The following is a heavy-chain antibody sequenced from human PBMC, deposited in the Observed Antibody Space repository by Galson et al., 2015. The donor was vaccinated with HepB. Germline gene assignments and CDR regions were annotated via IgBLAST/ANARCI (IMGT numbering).Heavy chain of an antibody. J-gene: IGHJ4*02. CDR3: AKGVLRHHDGRGYYYVGYYFDY. Sequence: SLRLSCAASGFTFDTYAMSWVRQAPGKGLEWVSGISAGGNTPYYADSVKGRFTISRDNSKNTLYLQMSSLRAEDAAEYYCAKGVLRHHDGRGYYYVGYYFDYWGQGTLVTVSS. CDR2: ISAGGNTP. V-gene: IGHV3-23*01. CDR1: GFTFDTYA. D-gene: IGHD3-22*01.